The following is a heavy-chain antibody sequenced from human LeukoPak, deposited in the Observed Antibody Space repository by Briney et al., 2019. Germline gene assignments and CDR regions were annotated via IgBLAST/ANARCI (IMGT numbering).Heavy chain of an antibody. V-gene: IGHV3-23*01. Sequence: GGSLRLSCAASGFTFSSYAMSWVRQAPGKGLEWVSAISGSGGSTYYADSVKGRFTISRDNSKNTLYLQMNSLRAEDTAVYYCAKSALLTGYYYYGMDVWGQGTTVTVSS. CDR3: AKSALLTGYYYYGMDV. J-gene: IGHJ6*02. D-gene: IGHD3-9*01. CDR1: GFTFSSYA. CDR2: ISGSGGST.